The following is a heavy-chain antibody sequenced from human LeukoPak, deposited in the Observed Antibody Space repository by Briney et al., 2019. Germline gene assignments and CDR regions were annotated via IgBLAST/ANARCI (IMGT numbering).Heavy chain of an antibody. CDR3: ARDLAGIECSGGSCQNAFDI. CDR2: INPNSGGT. V-gene: IGHV1-2*02. Sequence: AASVKVSCKASGYTFTGYYMHWVRQAPGQGLEWMGWINPNSGGTNYAQKFQGRVTMTRDTSISTAYMELSRLRSDDTAVYYCARDLAGIECSGGSCQNAFDIWGQGTMVTVSS. J-gene: IGHJ3*02. D-gene: IGHD2-15*01. CDR1: GYTFTGYY.